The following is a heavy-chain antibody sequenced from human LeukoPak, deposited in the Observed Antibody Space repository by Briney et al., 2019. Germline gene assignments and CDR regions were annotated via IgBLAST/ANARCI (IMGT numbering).Heavy chain of an antibody. CDR1: GFTFSSYA. CDR3: AKGPTLRYFDWLPRGDAFDI. CDR2: ISGSGGST. Sequence: GRSLRLSCAASGFTFSSYAMSWVRQAPGKGLEWVSAISGSGGSTYYADSMKGRFTISRDNSKNTLYLQMNSLRAEDTAVYYCAKGPTLRYFDWLPRGDAFDIWGQGTMVTVSS. J-gene: IGHJ3*02. D-gene: IGHD3-9*01. V-gene: IGHV3-23*01.